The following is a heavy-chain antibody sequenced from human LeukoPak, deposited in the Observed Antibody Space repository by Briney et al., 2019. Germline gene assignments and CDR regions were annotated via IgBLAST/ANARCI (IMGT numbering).Heavy chain of an antibody. CDR2: INHSGST. D-gene: IGHD2/OR15-2a*01. Sequence: KPSETLSLTCAVYGGSFSGYYWSWIRQPPGKGLEWIGEINHSGSTNYNPSLKSRVTISVDTSKNQFSLKLSSVTAADTAVYYCARGNRQSRQAKIGPYNWFDPWGQGTLVTVSS. V-gene: IGHV4-34*01. CDR1: GGSFSGYY. CDR3: ARGNRQSRQAKIGPYNWFDP. J-gene: IGHJ5*02.